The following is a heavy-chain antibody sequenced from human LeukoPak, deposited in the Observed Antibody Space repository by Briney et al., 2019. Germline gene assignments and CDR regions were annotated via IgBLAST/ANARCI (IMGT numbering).Heavy chain of an antibody. J-gene: IGHJ4*02. CDR2: ISAYNGNT. CDR3: ARDLGIAAAAILDY. V-gene: IGHV1-18*01. Sequence: ASVKVSCKASGYTFTSYGISWVRQAPGQGLEWMGWISAYNGNTNYAQKLQGRVTMTRDMSTSTVYMELSSLRSEDTAVYYCARDLGIAAAAILDYWGQGTLVTVSS. D-gene: IGHD6-13*01. CDR1: GYTFTSYG.